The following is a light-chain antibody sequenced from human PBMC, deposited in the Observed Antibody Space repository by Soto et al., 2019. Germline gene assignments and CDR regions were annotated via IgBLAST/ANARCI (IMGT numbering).Light chain of an antibody. CDR1: QSVSSY. J-gene: IGKJ4*01. V-gene: IGKV3-20*01. CDR2: DAS. CDR3: QQYGNSPLT. Sequence: ETVLTQSPSTLSSSPGERATLSCRASQSVSSYLAWYQQKPGQAPRLLIFDASNRATGTPARFSGRGSGTDFTLTISRLEPGDRAVYFCQQYGNSPLTFGGGTKVDIK.